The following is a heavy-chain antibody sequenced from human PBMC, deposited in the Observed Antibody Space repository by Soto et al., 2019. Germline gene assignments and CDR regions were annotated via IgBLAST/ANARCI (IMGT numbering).Heavy chain of an antibody. Sequence: PSETLSVTCTVSGASISSDYYHWTWIRQSPERGLEWIGYIHHSGSILYNPSLKSRVTISVDTSKNQFSLHLSSVTAADTAVYFCAREDDGGDTLDVWGQGTTVTVSS. J-gene: IGHJ6*02. V-gene: IGHV4-30-4*08. CDR2: IHHSGSI. D-gene: IGHD2-21*02. CDR1: GASISSDYYH. CDR3: AREDDGGDTLDV.